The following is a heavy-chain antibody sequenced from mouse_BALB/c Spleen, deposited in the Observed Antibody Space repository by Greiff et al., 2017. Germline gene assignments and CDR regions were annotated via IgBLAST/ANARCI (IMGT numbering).Heavy chain of an antibody. Sequence: QVQLQQSGAELVRPGSSVKISCTASGYAFSSYWMNWVKQRPGQGLEWIGQIYPGDGDTNYNGKFKGKATLTADKSSSTAYMQLSSLTSEDSAVYFCARIGDGYDGFDYWGQGTTLTVSS. CDR3: ARIGDGYDGFDY. CDR2: IYPGDGDT. V-gene: IGHV1-80*01. D-gene: IGHD2-2*01. CDR1: GYAFSSYW. J-gene: IGHJ2*01.